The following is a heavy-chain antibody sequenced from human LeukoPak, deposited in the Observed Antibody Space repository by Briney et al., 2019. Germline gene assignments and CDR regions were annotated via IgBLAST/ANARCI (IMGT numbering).Heavy chain of an antibody. V-gene: IGHV4-39*01. CDR2: IYYSGST. CDR1: GGSISGSSYY. J-gene: IGHJ4*02. CDR3: ATSRYNWNYSEKIDY. D-gene: IGHD1-1*01. Sequence: SQTLSLTCTVSGGSISGSSYYWGWIRQPPGKGLEWIGSIYYSGSTYYNPSLKSRVTISVDTSKNQFSLKLSSVTAADTAVYYCATSRYNWNYSEKIDYWGQGTLVTVSS.